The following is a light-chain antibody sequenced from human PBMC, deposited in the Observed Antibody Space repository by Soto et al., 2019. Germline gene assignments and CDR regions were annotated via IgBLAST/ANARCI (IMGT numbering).Light chain of an antibody. J-gene: IGKJ1*01. CDR1: QSISYW. V-gene: IGKV1-5*01. Sequence: DIQMTQSPSTLSASVGDRVTITCRASQSISYWLAWYQRKPGKAPKLLIYDASTLESGVPSRFSGSGSGTEFTLTISSLQPDDFATYYCQQYSSYSWTFGQGTKVEIK. CDR2: DAS. CDR3: QQYSSYSWT.